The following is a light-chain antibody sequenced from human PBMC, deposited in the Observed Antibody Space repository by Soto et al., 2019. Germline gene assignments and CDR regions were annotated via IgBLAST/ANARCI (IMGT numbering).Light chain of an antibody. CDR3: QQRSIWPQT. CDR1: QSVSSY. CDR2: DAS. J-gene: IGKJ2*01. Sequence: EIVLTQSPATLSLSPGERATPSCRASQSVSSYLAWYQQKPGQAPRLLIYDASNRATGIPARFSGSGSGTDFTLTISSLEPEDFAVYYCQQRSIWPQTFGQGTKLEIK. V-gene: IGKV3-11*01.